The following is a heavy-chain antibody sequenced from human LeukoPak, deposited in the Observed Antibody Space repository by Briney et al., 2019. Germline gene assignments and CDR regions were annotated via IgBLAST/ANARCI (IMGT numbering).Heavy chain of an antibody. J-gene: IGHJ6*02. Sequence: PGGSLRLSCAASGFTFSSYAMHWVRQAPGKGLEWVAVISYDGNNKYYADSMKGRFTISRDYSKNTLYLQMNSLRAEDTAVYYCARDFPRAYCSSTSCLYNYNGMDVWGQGTTVTVSS. CDR3: ARDFPRAYCSSTSCLYNYNGMDV. CDR1: GFTFSSYA. D-gene: IGHD2-2*01. CDR2: ISYDGNNK. V-gene: IGHV3-30-3*01.